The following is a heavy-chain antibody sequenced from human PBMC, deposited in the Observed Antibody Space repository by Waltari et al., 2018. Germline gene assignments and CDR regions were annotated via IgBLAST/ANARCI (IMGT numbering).Heavy chain of an antibody. D-gene: IGHD3-10*01. CDR2: SHGSGGT. CDR1: SYSVSGYY. CDR3: ANERSGGILEF. Sequence: QVQLQESGPGLVTPSETLSLMCAVSSYSVSGYYWRWIRQPPGKGLEWIGYSHGSGGTNQVNPSLKSRITLSVDTSKNQFSLKLTSVTAADTAVYYCANERSGGILEFWGQGALVTVSS. V-gene: IGHV4-34*10. J-gene: IGHJ1*01.